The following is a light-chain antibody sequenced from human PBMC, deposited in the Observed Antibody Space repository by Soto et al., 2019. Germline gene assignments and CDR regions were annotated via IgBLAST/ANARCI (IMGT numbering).Light chain of an antibody. V-gene: IGKV3-15*01. J-gene: IGKJ4*01. Sequence: EIVMTQSPASLSVSPGERVTLSCRASQSVRSELAWYQQKSGQPPRLLIYGASTRATGIPARFSGSGSGTEFTLTINDLQSEDFAVYYCQQYERWPSLTFGGGTKVEIK. CDR2: GAS. CDR1: QSVRSE. CDR3: QQYERWPSLT.